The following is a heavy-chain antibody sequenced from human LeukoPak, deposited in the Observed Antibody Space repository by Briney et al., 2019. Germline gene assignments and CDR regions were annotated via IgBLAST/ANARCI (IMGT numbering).Heavy chain of an antibody. D-gene: IGHD6-19*01. CDR2: INHSGST. J-gene: IGHJ4*02. CDR1: GGSFSGYY. Sequence: SETLSLTCAVYGGSFSGYYWSWIRRPPGKGLEWIGEINHSGSTNYNPSLKSRVTISVDTSKNQFSLKLSSVTAADTAVYYCAGAVAGEEYYFDYWGQGILVTVSS. CDR3: AGAVAGEEYYFDY. V-gene: IGHV4-34*01.